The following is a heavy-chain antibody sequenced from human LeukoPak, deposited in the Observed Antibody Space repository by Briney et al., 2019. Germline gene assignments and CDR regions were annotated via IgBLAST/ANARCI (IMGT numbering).Heavy chain of an antibody. Sequence: PSETLSLTCTVSGGSISSYYWSWIRQPPGKGLEWIGYIYPSGSTYYNPSLKSRVTISVDTSKNQFSLKLSSVTAADTAVYYCARGRGVPYYYDSSGYYPADYWGQGTLVTVSS. D-gene: IGHD3-22*01. CDR3: ARGRGVPYYYDSSGYYPADY. J-gene: IGHJ4*02. CDR2: IYPSGST. CDR1: GGSISSYY. V-gene: IGHV4-4*08.